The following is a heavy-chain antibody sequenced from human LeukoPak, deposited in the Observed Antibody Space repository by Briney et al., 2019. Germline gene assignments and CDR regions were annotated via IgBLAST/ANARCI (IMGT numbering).Heavy chain of an antibody. V-gene: IGHV3-30*03. CDR1: GFTFISYG. Sequence: GGSLRLSCAASGFTFISYGMPGFRQAPGKGLEWVAVISYDGSNKYYADSVKGRFTISRDNSKNTLYLQMNSLRAEDTAVYYCARGGEGYFDYWGQGTLVTVSS. CDR3: ARGGEGYFDY. CDR2: ISYDGSNK. J-gene: IGHJ4*02. D-gene: IGHD2-15*01.